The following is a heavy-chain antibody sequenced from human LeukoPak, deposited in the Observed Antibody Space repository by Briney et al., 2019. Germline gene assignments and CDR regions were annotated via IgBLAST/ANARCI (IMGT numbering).Heavy chain of an antibody. J-gene: IGHJ4*02. CDR3: ARFKSGGWSYFDT. D-gene: IGHD4-23*01. V-gene: IGHV4-61*01. CDR2: LYASESP. Sequence: SETLSLTCTVSGAFLTNPTYYQWSWLRQAPGKGLELIGSLYASESPNINPSLRSRVTLSLDTSKNQFSLELRSVTPEDSAVYYCARFKSGGWSYFDTWGQGIPVTVSS. CDR1: GAFLTNPTYY.